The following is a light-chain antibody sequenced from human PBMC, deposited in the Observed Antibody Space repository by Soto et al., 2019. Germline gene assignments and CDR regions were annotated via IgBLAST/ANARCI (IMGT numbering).Light chain of an antibody. CDR1: QTIAMY. CDR3: QQSFTPPYT. J-gene: IGKJ2*01. Sequence: DIQMTQSPSSLSASVGDRVTITCRASQTIAMYVNWFQQKPGKAPKPLIYTTSSLQSGVPPRFSGSGSETDFTLHIRPLQTEDSATYYCQQSFTPPYTFGQGTKLEIK. V-gene: IGKV1-39*01. CDR2: TTS.